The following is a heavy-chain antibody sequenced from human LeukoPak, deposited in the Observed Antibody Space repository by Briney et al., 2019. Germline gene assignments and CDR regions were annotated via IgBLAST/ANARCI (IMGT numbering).Heavy chain of an antibody. V-gene: IGHV3-30*02. Sequence: PGGSLRLSCAASGFTFSSYGMHWVRQAPGKGLEGVAVIWYGGSNKYYADSVKGRFTISRDNSKNTLYLQMNSLRAEDTAVYYCAKDSSSWYGSFDYWGQGTLVTVSS. CDR3: AKDSSSWYGSFDY. CDR2: IWYGGSNK. CDR1: GFTFSSYG. D-gene: IGHD6-13*01. J-gene: IGHJ4*02.